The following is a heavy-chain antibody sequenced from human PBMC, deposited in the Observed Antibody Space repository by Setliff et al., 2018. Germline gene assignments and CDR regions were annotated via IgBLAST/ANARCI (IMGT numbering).Heavy chain of an antibody. V-gene: IGHV4-39*02. CDR1: GDSISNTGYY. D-gene: IGHD2-15*01. Sequence: SETLSLTCIVAGDSISNTGYYWGWIRQPPGKGLEWIGRIYNSGTTNYNPSLRSRVSISVDTSKNHFSLRLSSVAATDTAVYYCLRIRLVPHGHSWGQGTLVTV. CDR2: IYNSGTT. J-gene: IGHJ4*02. CDR3: LRIRLVPHGHS.